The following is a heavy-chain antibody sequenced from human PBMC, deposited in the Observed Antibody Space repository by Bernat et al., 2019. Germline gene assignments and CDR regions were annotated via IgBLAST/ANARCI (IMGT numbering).Heavy chain of an antibody. J-gene: IGHJ4*02. D-gene: IGHD3-10*01. V-gene: IGHV1-2*04. CDR2: INPNSGGT. Sequence: QVQLVQSGAEVKKPGASVKVSCKASGYTFTGYYMHWVRQAPGQGLEWMGWINPNSGGTNYAQKFQGWVTMTRVTSISTAYMELSRLRSDDTAVYYCATSITMVRGVIIPPFDYWGQGTLVTVSS. CDR3: ATSITMVRGVIIPPFDY. CDR1: GYTFTGYY.